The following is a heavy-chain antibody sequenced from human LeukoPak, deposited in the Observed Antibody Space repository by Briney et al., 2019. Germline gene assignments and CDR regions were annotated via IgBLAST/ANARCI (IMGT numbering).Heavy chain of an antibody. CDR2: IRYDGSNK. Sequence: GGSLRLSCAASGFTFSSYGMHWVRQAPGKGLEWVAFIRYDGSNKYYADSVKGRFTISRDNSKNTLYLQMNSLRAEDTAVYYCAKDSFEYSGSYYYFDYWGQGTLVTVSS. V-gene: IGHV3-30*02. D-gene: IGHD1-26*01. J-gene: IGHJ4*02. CDR3: AKDSFEYSGSYYYFDY. CDR1: GFTFSSYG.